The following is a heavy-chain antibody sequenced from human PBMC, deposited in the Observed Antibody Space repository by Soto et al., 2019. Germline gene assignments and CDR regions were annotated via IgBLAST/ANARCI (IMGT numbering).Heavy chain of an antibody. D-gene: IGHD6-13*01. CDR1: GYTFTSYG. J-gene: IGHJ6*02. CDR2: ISAYNGNT. CDR3: ARGEAASPSYYYYGMDV. V-gene: IGHV1-18*04. Sequence: QVQLVQSGAEVKKPGASVKVSCKASGYTFTSYGISWVRQAPGQGLEWMGWISAYNGNTNYAQKLQGRVTMTTDTSTNTDYMELRRLSSDDTAVYYCARGEAASPSYYYYGMDVWGQGTTVTVSS.